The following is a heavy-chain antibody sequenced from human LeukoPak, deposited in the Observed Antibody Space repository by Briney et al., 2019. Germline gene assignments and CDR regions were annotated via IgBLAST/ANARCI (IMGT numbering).Heavy chain of an antibody. J-gene: IGHJ4*02. V-gene: IGHV3-23*01. CDR1: GFTFSYYA. Sequence: GGSLRLSCAASGFTFSYYAMSWVRQAPGKGLEWVSAIAVGGGSTYYTDSVKGRFTISRDNSKNTLYLQMNSLRVEDTAVYYCAKDSLYSSSWYYFDYWGQGTLVTVSS. CDR3: AKDSLYSSSWYYFDY. D-gene: IGHD6-13*01. CDR2: IAVGGGST.